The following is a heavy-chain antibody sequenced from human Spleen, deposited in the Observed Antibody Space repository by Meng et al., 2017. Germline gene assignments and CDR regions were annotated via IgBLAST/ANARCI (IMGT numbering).Heavy chain of an antibody. V-gene: IGHV3-9*01. CDR2: INWNGRSI. Sequence: SLKISCAASGFTVSSNEMHWVRQAPGKGLEWVSRINWNGRSIDYADSVKGRFTISRDNAKNSLFLQMNSLRPEDTALYYCAKDLVDWGQGTLVTVSS. CDR3: AKDLVD. J-gene: IGHJ4*02. D-gene: IGHD2-8*02. CDR1: GFTVSSNE.